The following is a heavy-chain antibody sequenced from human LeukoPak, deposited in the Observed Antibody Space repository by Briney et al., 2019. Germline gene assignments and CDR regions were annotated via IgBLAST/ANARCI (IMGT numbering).Heavy chain of an antibody. V-gene: IGHV1-69*13. CDR3: ARYDSSGYNSVFDY. CDR1: GYTFTGYY. J-gene: IGHJ4*02. Sequence: ASVKVSCKASGYTFTGYYMHWVRQAPGQGLEWMGGIIPIFGTANYAQKFQGRVTITADESTSTAYMELSSLRSEDTAVYYCARYDSSGYNSVFDYWGQGTLVTVSS. CDR2: IIPIFGTA. D-gene: IGHD3-22*01.